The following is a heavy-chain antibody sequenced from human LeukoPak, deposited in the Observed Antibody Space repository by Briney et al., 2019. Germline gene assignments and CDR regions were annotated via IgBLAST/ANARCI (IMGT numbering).Heavy chain of an antibody. CDR1: GGSISSGDYY. CDR2: IYYSGST. V-gene: IGHV4-61*08. CDR3: ARVESTSRGEYFQH. J-gene: IGHJ1*01. Sequence: SQTLSLTCTVSGGSISSGDYYWSWIRQPPGKGLEWIGYIYYSGSTNYNPSLKSRVTISVDTSKNQFSLKLSSVTAADTAVYYCARVESTSRGEYFQHWGQGTLVTVSS. D-gene: IGHD2-2*01.